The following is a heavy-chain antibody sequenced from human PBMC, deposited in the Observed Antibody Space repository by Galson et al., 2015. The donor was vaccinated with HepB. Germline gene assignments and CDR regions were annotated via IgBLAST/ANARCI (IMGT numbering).Heavy chain of an antibody. CDR2: IKSKTDGGTT. CDR3: TTVGGYYDSSGYSQPQFDY. CDR1: GFTFSNAW. V-gene: IGHV3-15*01. J-gene: IGHJ4*02. D-gene: IGHD3-22*01. Sequence: SLRLSCAASGFTFSNAWMSWVRQAPGKRLEWVDRIKSKTDGGTTDYAAPVKGRFTISRDDSKNTLYLQMNSLKTEDTAVYYCTTVGGYYDSSGYSQPQFDYWGQGTLVTVSS.